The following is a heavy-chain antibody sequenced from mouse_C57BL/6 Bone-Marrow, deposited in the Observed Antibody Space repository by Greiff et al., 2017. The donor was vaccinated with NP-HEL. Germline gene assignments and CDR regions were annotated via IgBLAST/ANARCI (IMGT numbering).Heavy chain of an antibody. Sequence: QVHVKQSGPGLVQPSQSLSITCTVSGFSLTSYGVHWVRQSPGKGLEWLGVIWSGGSTDYNAAFISRLSISKDNSKSQVFFKMNSLQADDTAIYYCASTIVTTDYYAMDYWGQGTSVTVSS. V-gene: IGHV2-2*01. J-gene: IGHJ4*01. CDR3: ASTIVTTDYYAMDY. CDR2: IWSGGST. CDR1: GFSLTSYG. D-gene: IGHD2-5*01.